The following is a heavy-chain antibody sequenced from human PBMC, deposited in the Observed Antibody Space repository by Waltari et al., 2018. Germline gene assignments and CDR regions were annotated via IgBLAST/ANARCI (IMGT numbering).Heavy chain of an antibody. V-gene: IGHV1-46*01. D-gene: IGHD4-17*01. Sequence: QVQLVQSGAEVKKPGASVKVSCKASGYTFTSYYMHWVRQAPGQGLEWMGISNPSGGSTSYAQKFQGRVTMTRDTSTSTVYMELSSLRSEDTAVYYCARDTRTRDAFDIWGQGTMVIVSS. CDR1: GYTFTSYY. CDR3: ARDTRTRDAFDI. CDR2: SNPSGGST. J-gene: IGHJ3*02.